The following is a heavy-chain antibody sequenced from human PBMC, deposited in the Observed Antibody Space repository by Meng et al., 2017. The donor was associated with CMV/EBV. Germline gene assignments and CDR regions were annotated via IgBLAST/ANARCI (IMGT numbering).Heavy chain of an antibody. CDR1: GFTFSSYA. D-gene: IGHD6-6*01. V-gene: IGHV3-23*01. CDR2: ISGSGGST. CDR3: AKRTIAAARNWFDP. J-gene: IGHJ5*02. Sequence: SLKIPCAASGFTFSSYAMSWVRQVPGKGLEWVSAISGSGGSTYYADSVKGRFTISRDNSKNTLYLQMNSLRAEDTAVYYCAKRTIAAARNWFDPWGQGTLVTVSS.